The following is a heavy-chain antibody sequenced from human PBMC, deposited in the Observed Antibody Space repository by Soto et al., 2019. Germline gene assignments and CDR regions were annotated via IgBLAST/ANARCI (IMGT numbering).Heavy chain of an antibody. CDR1: GFTFSSYG. V-gene: IGHV3-30*18. Sequence: QVQLVESGGGVVQPGRSLRLSCAASGFTFSSYGMHWVRQAPGKGLEWVAVISYDGSNKYYADSVKGRFTISRDNSKNTLYLQMNSLRAEATAVYYCGKAYESSGFDAFDIWGQGTMVTVSS. J-gene: IGHJ3*02. D-gene: IGHD3-22*01. CDR2: ISYDGSNK. CDR3: GKAYESSGFDAFDI.